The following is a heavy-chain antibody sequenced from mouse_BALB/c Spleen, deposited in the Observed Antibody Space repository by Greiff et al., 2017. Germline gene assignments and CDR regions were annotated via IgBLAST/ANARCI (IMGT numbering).Heavy chain of an antibody. J-gene: IGHJ1*01. CDR3: AREGGYYPYWYFDV. CDR1: GFSLTSYG. Sequence: VQLQESGPGLVAPSQSLSITCTVSGFSLTSYGVHWVRQPPGKGLEWLGVIWAGGSTNYNSALMSRLSISKDNSKSQVFLKMNSLQTDDTAMYYCAREGGYYPYWYFDVWGAGTTVTVSS. D-gene: IGHD2-3*01. V-gene: IGHV2-9*02. CDR2: IWAGGST.